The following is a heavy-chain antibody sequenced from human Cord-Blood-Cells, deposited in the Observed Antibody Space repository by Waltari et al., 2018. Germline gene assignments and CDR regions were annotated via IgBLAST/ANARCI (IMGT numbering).Heavy chain of an antibody. CDR1: GFHPPELS. J-gene: IGHJ4*02. V-gene: IGHV1-24*01. CDR3: ATHIRFGELLYYFDY. Sequence: QVQLVQSGAEVKKPGASGKGSCKVSGFHPPELSIHWVPQAPGKGLEWMGGFDPEDGETIYAQKFQGRVTMTEDTSTDTAYMGLISLRSEDTAVYYCATHIRFGELLYYFDYWGQGTLVTVSS. D-gene: IGHD3-10*01. CDR2: FDPEDGET.